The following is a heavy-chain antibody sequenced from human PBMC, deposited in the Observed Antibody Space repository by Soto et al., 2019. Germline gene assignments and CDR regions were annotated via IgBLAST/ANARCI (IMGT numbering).Heavy chain of an antibody. V-gene: IGHV1-18*01. J-gene: IGHJ4*02. Sequence: QVQLVQSGAEVKKPGASVKVSCKASGYTFTSYGISWVRQAPGQGLEWMGWISAYNGNTNYAQKLQGRVTMTTDISTSTAYMELRSLRSDDTAVYYCARGRRDIVLVPAARARGGFDYWGQGTLVTVSS. CDR2: ISAYNGNT. D-gene: IGHD2-2*01. CDR3: ARGRRDIVLVPAARARGGFDY. CDR1: GYTFTSYG.